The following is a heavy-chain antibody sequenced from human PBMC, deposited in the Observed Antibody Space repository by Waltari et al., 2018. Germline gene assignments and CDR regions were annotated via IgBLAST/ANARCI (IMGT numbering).Heavy chain of an antibody. V-gene: IGHV3-9*01. CDR1: GFTFDDYA. D-gene: IGHD6-25*01. CDR2: ISWNSGSI. J-gene: IGHJ3*02. Sequence: EVQLVESGGGLVQPGRSLRLSCAASGFTFDDYAMHWVRQAPGKGLEWVSGISWNSGSIGDADSVKGRFTITRDNAKNSLYLQMNSLRAEDTALYYCAKGGGSAIAGAFDIWGQGTMVTVSS. CDR3: AKGGGSAIAGAFDI.